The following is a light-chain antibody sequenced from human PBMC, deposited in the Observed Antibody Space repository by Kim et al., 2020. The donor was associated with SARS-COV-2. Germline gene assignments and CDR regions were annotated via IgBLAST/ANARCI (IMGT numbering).Light chain of an antibody. J-gene: IGLJ3*02. CDR1: AGAVTSGYY. CDR3: QLWHGDTWV. Sequence: PGGAVTLTCASSAGAVTSGYYPHRFQQKPGQAPRTLIYKTTKKHSWTPARFSGSLLGGKAALTLSGVQTEDEAGYYCQLWHGDTWVFGGGTQLTVL. V-gene: IGLV7-43*01. CDR2: KTT.